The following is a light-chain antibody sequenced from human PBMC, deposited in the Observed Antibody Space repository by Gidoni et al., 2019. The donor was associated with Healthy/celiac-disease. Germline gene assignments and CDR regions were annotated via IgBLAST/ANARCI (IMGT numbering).Light chain of an antibody. V-gene: IGKV1-39*01. J-gene: IGKJ4*01. CDR1: QSISSY. Sequence: DIQMTQSPSSLSASVGDRVIITCRASQSISSYLNCYQQKPGKAPKLLIYAASSLQSGVPSKFSGSGSGTDFTLTISSLQPEDFATYYCQQSCSTPLTFGGGTKVEIK. CDR2: AAS. CDR3: QQSCSTPLT.